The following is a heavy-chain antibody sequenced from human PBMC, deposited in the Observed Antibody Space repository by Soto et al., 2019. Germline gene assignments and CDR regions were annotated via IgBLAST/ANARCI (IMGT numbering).Heavy chain of an antibody. CDR2: IIPIFGTS. CDR1: GGSFSSNT. CDR3: ARDVLLVVVCATRAAGWLDP. J-gene: IGHJ5*02. D-gene: IGHD2-15*01. V-gene: IGHV1-69*01. Sequence: QLQLVQSGAEVKKPGSSVNVSCKTSGGSFSSNTITWVRQAPGQGLEWMGGIIPIFGTSNYAQKFQGRVTITADESTNTVYMELSRLRYEDTAVYYCARDVLLVVVCATRAAGWLDPWGQGTLVTVSS.